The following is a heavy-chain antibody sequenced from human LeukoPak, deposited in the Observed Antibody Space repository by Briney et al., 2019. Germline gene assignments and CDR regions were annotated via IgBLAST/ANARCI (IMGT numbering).Heavy chain of an antibody. V-gene: IGHV4-34*01. Sequence: SETLSLTCAVYGGSFSGYYWSWIRQPPGKELEWIGEINHSGSTNYNPSLKSRVTVSVDTSKNQFSLKLSSVTAADTAVYYCARGFHIVVVPAALNWFDPWGQGTLVTVSS. CDR2: INHSGST. J-gene: IGHJ5*02. D-gene: IGHD2-2*01. CDR1: GGSFSGYY. CDR3: ARGFHIVVVPAALNWFDP.